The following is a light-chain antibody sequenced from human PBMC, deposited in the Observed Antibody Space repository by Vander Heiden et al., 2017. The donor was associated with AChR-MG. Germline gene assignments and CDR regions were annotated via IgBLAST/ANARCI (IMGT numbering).Light chain of an antibody. CDR2: AAS. CDR3: QQSDSDPTT. J-gene: IGKJ2*01. V-gene: IGKV1-8*01. CDR1: QGISIY. Sequence: AVRMTKPLSPFSASSGDSITIACRTSQGISIYLGWYQQRPGKAPRLLIYAASPLQSGVPSRFSGSGSGTDFTLTIICLHSEDFATYYCQQSDSDPTTFGQGTKVEI.